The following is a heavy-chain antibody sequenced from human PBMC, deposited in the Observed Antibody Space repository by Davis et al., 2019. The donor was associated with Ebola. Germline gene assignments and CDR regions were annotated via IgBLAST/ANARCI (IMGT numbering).Heavy chain of an antibody. CDR1: GYTFSVYD. J-gene: IGHJ5*02. Sequence: AASVKVSCKASGYTFSVYDFNWVRQVAGQGLEWMGWMNSHTGYRAYAPKFQGRVSMTRNSSINTAYMELSGLTSEDTAVYYCARGLMDSATLRAGWFDPWGQGTLVTVSS. CDR3: ARGLMDSATLRAGWFDP. D-gene: IGHD2/OR15-2a*01. CDR2: MNSHTGYR. V-gene: IGHV1-8*01.